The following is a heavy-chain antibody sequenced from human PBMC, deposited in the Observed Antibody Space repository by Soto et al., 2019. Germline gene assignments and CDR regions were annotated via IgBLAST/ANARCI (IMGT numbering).Heavy chain of an antibody. CDR2: INPNSGGT. J-gene: IGHJ6*02. CDR1: GYTFTGYC. D-gene: IGHD3-10*01. Sequence: ASVKVSCKASGYTFTGYCMHWVRQAPGQGLEWMGWINPNSGGTNYAQKFQGRVTMTRDTSISTAYMELSRLRSDDTAVYYCARDRRTMVRGVTCGMDVWGQGTTVTVSS. CDR3: ARDRRTMVRGVTCGMDV. V-gene: IGHV1-2*02.